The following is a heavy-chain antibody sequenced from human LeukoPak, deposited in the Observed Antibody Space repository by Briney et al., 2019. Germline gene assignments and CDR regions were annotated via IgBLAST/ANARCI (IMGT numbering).Heavy chain of an antibody. CDR3: ARTTEGYCRGRNCYSYYYCMDV. CDR2: IYYSGNT. Sequence: SETLSLTCTVSGGSISSSSFYWGWIRQPPGKGLEWIGSIYYSGNTYYNPSLKSRVTISVDTSKNQFSLKLSSVTAADTAVYYCARTTEGYCRGRNCYSYYYCMDVWGKGTTVTVSS. V-gene: IGHV4-39*07. CDR1: GGSISSSSFY. D-gene: IGHD2-15*01. J-gene: IGHJ6*03.